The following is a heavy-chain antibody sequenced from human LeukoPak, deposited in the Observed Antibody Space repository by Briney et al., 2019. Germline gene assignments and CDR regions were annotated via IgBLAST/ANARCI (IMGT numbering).Heavy chain of an antibody. D-gene: IGHD2-15*01. Sequence: SGGSLRLSCAASGFTFINYWMHWVRHAPGEGLVWVSHINNDGSTTTYADSVKGRFTISRDNAKNTLYLHVNSLRAEDTAMYYCARGGFCSGADCRGSFDYWGQGSLVTVSS. CDR1: GFTFINYW. V-gene: IGHV3-74*01. CDR3: ARGGFCSGADCRGSFDY. CDR2: INNDGSTT. J-gene: IGHJ4*02.